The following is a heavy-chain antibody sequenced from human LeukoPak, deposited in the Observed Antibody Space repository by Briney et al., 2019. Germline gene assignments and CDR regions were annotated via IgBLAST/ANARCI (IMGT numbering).Heavy chain of an antibody. CDR2: ITGSGDNT. V-gene: IGHV3-23*01. J-gene: IGHJ2*01. CDR1: GFTFSSYT. CDR3: AKMQGYFDL. Sequence: QAGGSLRLSCAASGFTFSSYTMNWVRQAPGKGLEWVSAITGSGDNTYYADSVKGRFTISRNNSKNTLYLQMNSLSAEDTAVYYCAKMQGYFDLWGRGTLVTVSS.